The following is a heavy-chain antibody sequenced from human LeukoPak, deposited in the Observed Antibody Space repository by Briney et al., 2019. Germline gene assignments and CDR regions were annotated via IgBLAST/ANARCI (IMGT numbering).Heavy chain of an antibody. V-gene: IGHV1-18*01. CDR3: ARGDRYYYDSNGPFEYFYMGV. J-gene: IGHJ6*03. Sequence: ASVKVSCKTSGYTFTSFGITWVRQAPGQGLEWMGWFSADTGNTNYAQKFQGRFTMTMDTSTTTAYMELRSLKSDDTAVYYCARGDRYYYDSNGPFEYFYMGVWGKGTTVIVSS. CDR2: FSADTGNT. D-gene: IGHD3-22*01. CDR1: GYTFTSFG.